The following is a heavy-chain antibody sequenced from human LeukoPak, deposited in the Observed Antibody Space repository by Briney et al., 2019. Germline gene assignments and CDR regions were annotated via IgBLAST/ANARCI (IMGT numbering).Heavy chain of an antibody. CDR1: GFTFTPSA. J-gene: IGHJ4*02. V-gene: IGHV1-58*01. Sequence: SVKVSCKASGFTFTPSAVQWVRQARGQRLEWIDRIVVGSANTNYAQKVKERVTISRDMSTRTAYMELSSLRSEDTAVYYCAAAPNYYGSGSYSFDNWGQGTLVTVSS. CDR2: IVVGSANT. D-gene: IGHD3-10*01. CDR3: AAAPNYYGSGSYSFDN.